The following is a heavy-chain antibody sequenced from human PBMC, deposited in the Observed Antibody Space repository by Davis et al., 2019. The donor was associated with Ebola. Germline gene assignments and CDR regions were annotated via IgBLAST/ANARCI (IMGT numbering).Heavy chain of an antibody. Sequence: MPSETLSLTCTVPGGSISSSSHYWGWIRQPPGKGLEWIGTIHHSGTTNHNPSLKSRVSMSVDTSKNQFSLMLSSVSAADTAVYYCARRLVGATSDYWGQGTLVTVSS. CDR1: GGSISSSSHY. V-gene: IGHV4-39*01. J-gene: IGHJ4*02. CDR3: ARRLVGATSDY. CDR2: IHHSGTT. D-gene: IGHD1-26*01.